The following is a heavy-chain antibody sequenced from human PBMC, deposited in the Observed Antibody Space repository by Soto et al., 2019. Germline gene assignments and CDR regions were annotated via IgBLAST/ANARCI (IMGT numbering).Heavy chain of an antibody. V-gene: IGHV3-7*01. CDR1: GFTFSNFW. J-gene: IGHJ4*02. CDR3: TRERLDNY. Sequence: EVQVVESGGGLVQPGGSLRLSCAASGFTFSNFWMSWVRQAPGKGLEWVANIKPDGSAQYYVDAVKGRFTISRDNAKNSLSLQMTRLRCEDAAVYYCTRERLDNYWGQGTLVCVSS. CDR2: IKPDGSAQ.